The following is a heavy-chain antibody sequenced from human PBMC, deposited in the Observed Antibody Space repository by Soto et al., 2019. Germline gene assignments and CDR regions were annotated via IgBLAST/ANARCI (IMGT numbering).Heavy chain of an antibody. CDR2: IYYSGST. Sequence: PSETLSLTWTVSGGSISSSSYYWGWISQTPGKGLEWIGSIYYSGSTYYNPSLKSRFTISADTSNNQFSLKLSSVTTADTAVYYCARHPLYYGGNVSCWGQGTLVTVSS. CDR1: GGSISSSSYY. CDR3: ARHPLYYGGNVSC. J-gene: IGHJ4*02. D-gene: IGHD4-17*01. V-gene: IGHV4-39*01.